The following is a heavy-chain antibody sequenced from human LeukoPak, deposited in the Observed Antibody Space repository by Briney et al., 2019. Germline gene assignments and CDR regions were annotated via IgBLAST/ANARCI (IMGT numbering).Heavy chain of an antibody. Sequence: SETLSLTCTVSGGSINSYYWSWIRQPPEKGLEWIGSIYYSGSTYYNPSLKSRVTISVDTSKNQFSLKLSSVTAADTAVYYCARNGMQQWLAPFDYWGQGTLVTVSS. CDR1: GGSINSYY. CDR3: ARNGMQQWLAPFDY. D-gene: IGHD6-19*01. CDR2: IYYSGST. J-gene: IGHJ4*02. V-gene: IGHV4-59*12.